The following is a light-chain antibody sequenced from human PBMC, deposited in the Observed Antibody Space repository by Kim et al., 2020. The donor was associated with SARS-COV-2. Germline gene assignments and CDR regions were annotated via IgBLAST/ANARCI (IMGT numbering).Light chain of an antibody. CDR3: QQSYNTPV. Sequence: SASLGDIVTITCRASQTLDKYLIWYQQKPGKAPKLLIYGVSNLQSGVPSRFSGSGSGTDFTLTISPLHPEDFAIYYCQQSYNTPVFGPETKVDIK. CDR1: QTLDKY. CDR2: GVS. V-gene: IGKV1-39*01. J-gene: IGKJ3*01.